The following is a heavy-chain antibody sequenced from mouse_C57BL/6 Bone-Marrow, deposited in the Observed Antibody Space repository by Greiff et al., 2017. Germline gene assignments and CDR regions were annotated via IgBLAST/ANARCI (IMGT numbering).Heavy chain of an antibody. Sequence: VQLQQSGPVLVKPGASVKMSCKASGYTFTDYYMNWVKQSHGKSLEWIGVINPYNGGTSYNQKFKGKATLTVDKSSSTAYMELNSLTSEDTAVYYCARHGYDEGDYFDYWGQGTTLTVSS. J-gene: IGHJ2*01. CDR2: INPYNGGT. V-gene: IGHV1-19*01. D-gene: IGHD2-2*01. CDR3: ARHGYDEGDYFDY. CDR1: GYTFTDYY.